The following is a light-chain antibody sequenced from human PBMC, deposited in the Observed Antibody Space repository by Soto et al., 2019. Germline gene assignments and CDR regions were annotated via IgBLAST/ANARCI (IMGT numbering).Light chain of an antibody. CDR3: QQYNSYSTWT. V-gene: IGKV1-9*01. CDR2: AAS. CDR1: QGISSY. J-gene: IGKJ1*01. Sequence: DIQMTQSPSSLSASVGDRVTITCRASQGISSYLAWYQQKPGKAPKLLIYAASTLQSGVPSRFSGSGSGTDFTLTISSLQPDDFATYYCQQYNSYSTWTFGQGTKVDIK.